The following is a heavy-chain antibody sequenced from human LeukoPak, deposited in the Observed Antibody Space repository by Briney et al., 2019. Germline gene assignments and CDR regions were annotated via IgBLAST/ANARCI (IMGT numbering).Heavy chain of an antibody. CDR2: INHSGST. J-gene: IGHJ4*02. Sequence: NPSETLSLTCAVYGGSFSGYYWSWIRQPPGKGLEWIGEINHSGSTNYNPSLKSRVTISVDTSKNQFSLKPSSVTAADTAVYYCARGRKRITMIVVAKYFDYWGQGTLVTVSS. CDR1: GGSFSGYY. CDR3: ARGRKRITMIVVAKYFDY. V-gene: IGHV4-34*01. D-gene: IGHD3-22*01.